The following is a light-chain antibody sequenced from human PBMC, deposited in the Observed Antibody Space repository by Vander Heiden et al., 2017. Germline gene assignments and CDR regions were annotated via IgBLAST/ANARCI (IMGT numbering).Light chain of an antibody. Sequence: DIQMTQSPSSLSASVGDRVTITCRASQSISSYLNWYQQKPGKAPKLLIFAASSLQGGIPSRFSGSGSGTDFTLTISSLQPDDFATYYCQQSDSTPYTFGQGTKVEIK. CDR3: QQSDSTPYT. J-gene: IGKJ2*01. CDR2: AAS. CDR1: QSISSY. V-gene: IGKV1-39*01.